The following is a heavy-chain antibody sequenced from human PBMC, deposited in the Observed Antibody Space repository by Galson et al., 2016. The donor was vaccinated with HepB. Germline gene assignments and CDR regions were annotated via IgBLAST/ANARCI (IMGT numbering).Heavy chain of an antibody. CDR3: ARGFGASDI. V-gene: IGHV3-7*01. CDR1: GFTFSSYW. Sequence: SLRLSCAASGFTFSSYWVTWVRQAPGKGLEWVANIKEDGSEEYYVDSVKGRFTMSRDNAKNSLFLQMNSLRVEDTAVYYCARGFGASDIWGQGTMVTVSS. J-gene: IGHJ3*02. D-gene: IGHD3-10*01. CDR2: IKEDGSEE.